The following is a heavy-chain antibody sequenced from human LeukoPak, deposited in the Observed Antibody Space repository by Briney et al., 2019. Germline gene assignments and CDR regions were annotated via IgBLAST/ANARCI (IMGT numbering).Heavy chain of an antibody. CDR3: ARNDYGDYAHAEYFQH. J-gene: IGHJ1*01. Sequence: GGSLRLSCAASGFTFSGYAMSWVRQAPGKGLEWVSAINGGGDNTFYADSVKGRFTISRDNSKNTLYLQMSSLRAEDTAVYYCARNDYGDYAHAEYFQHWGQGTLVTVSS. V-gene: IGHV3-23*01. CDR1: GFTFSGYA. D-gene: IGHD4-17*01. CDR2: INGGGDNT.